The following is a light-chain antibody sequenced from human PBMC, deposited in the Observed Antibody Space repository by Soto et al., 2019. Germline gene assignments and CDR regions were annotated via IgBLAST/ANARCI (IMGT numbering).Light chain of an antibody. CDR2: DVN. CDR3: SSYSTTTILV. J-gene: IGLJ1*01. CDR1: SSDVGAYEH. Sequence: QSALTQPAAVSGSPGQSVTISCTGASSDVGAYEHVSWYQQHPGRAPKLILYDVNNRPSGVSNHFSGSKSGNTASLVISGLQANDEADYHCSSYSTTTILVFGSGPKPTVL. V-gene: IGLV2-14*03.